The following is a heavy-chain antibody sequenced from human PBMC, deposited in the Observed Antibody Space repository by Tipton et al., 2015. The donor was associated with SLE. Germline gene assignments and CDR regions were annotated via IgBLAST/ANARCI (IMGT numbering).Heavy chain of an antibody. D-gene: IGHD3-3*01. Sequence: TLSLTCTVSGGSISGYYWSWVRQPPGKELEWIGYISFSGLTNYNPSVRSRVSTSMDTSKNQFSLQMSSVTAADTALYYCARHKLGFSWSYFDSWGQGTLVTVSS. J-gene: IGHJ4*02. CDR2: ISFSGLT. V-gene: IGHV4-59*08. CDR1: GGSISGYY. CDR3: ARHKLGFSWSYFDS.